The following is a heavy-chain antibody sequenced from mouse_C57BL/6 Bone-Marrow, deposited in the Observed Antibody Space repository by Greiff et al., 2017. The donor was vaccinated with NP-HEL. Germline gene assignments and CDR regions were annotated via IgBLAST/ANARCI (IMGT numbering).Heavy chain of an antibody. CDR1: GFTFSDYY. CDR3: ARGEYYAMDY. Sequence: EVKLVESGGGLVQPGGSLKLSCAASGFTFSDYYMYWVRQTPEKRLEWVAYISNGGGSTYYPDTVKGRFTISRDNAKNTLYLQMSRLKSEDTAMYYCARGEYYAMDYWGQGTSVTVSS. J-gene: IGHJ4*01. CDR2: ISNGGGST. V-gene: IGHV5-12*01.